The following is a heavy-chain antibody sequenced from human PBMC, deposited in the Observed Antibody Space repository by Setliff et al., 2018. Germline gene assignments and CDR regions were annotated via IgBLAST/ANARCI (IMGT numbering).Heavy chain of an antibody. V-gene: IGHV4-34*01. D-gene: IGHD2-2*01. CDR1: GDSFSDYY. CDR2: IHHSGSS. CDR3: ARGRMRGSCSGPSCTYDPFDI. J-gene: IGHJ3*02. Sequence: SETMSLTCAVYGDSFSDYYWSWIRQPPGKGLEWIEEIHHSGSSYYNPSLRCRVTISVDTSKNQFSLILRSVTAADTAVYYCARGRMRGSCSGPSCTYDPFDIWGQGTPVTVSS.